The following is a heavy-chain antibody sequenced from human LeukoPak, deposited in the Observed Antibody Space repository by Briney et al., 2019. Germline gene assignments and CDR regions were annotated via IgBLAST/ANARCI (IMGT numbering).Heavy chain of an antibody. CDR2: MNTNSGNT. D-gene: IGHD5-24*01. CDR3: ARGGDGYTYFQH. V-gene: IGHV1-8*01. Sequence: ASLNVSCTPSRYTFTIYDINWVRQAPRQGLEWMGWMNTNSGNTGYTQKFQGGVTMTRNPSISTAYMGLSRLTSEDTAVYNCARGGDGYTYFQHWGQGTLVTVSS. CDR1: RYTFTIYD. J-gene: IGHJ1*01.